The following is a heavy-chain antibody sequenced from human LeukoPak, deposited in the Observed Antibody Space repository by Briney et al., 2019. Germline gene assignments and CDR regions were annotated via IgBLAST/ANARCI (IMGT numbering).Heavy chain of an antibody. CDR1: GFTFSNAW. J-gene: IGHJ4*02. CDR2: IKSKTDGGTT. D-gene: IGHD3-22*01. V-gene: IGHV3-15*01. CDR3: TTGGVVVVITTSLDY. Sequence: PGGSLRLSCAASGFTFSNAWMSWVRQAPGKGLEWVGRIKSKTDGGTTDYAAPVKGRFTISRDDSKNTLYLQMNSLKTEDTAVYYCTTGGVVVVITTSLDYWGQGTPVTVSS.